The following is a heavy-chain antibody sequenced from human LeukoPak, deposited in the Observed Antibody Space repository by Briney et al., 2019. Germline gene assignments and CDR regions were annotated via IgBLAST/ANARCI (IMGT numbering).Heavy chain of an antibody. V-gene: IGHV3-7*03. Sequence: PGGSLRLSCAASGFILSTYWMTWVRQGPGKGLEWVANIKQDGTGIYYLDSVKGRFTISRDNANNSLYLQMNGLRADDTAIYYCAKVSEGDSGSRYRPLDFWGQGTLVTVSS. CDR1: GFILSTYW. J-gene: IGHJ4*02. CDR3: AKVSEGDSGSRYRPLDF. CDR2: IKQDGTGI. D-gene: IGHD3-10*01.